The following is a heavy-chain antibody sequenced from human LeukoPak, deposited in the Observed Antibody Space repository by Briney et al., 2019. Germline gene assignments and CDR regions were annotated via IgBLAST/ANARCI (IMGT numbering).Heavy chain of an antibody. Sequence: ESGPTLVKPTQTLTLTCTFSGFSLTTTGVGVGWIRQPPGKALEWLALIYWNDDKRYSPSLKSRLTITKDTSKNQVVLRMTNMDPVDTATYYCAQRPTARQYGDYFDYWGQGTLVTVSA. D-gene: IGHD4-17*01. V-gene: IGHV2-5*01. CDR1: GFSLTTTGVG. J-gene: IGHJ4*02. CDR2: IYWNDDK. CDR3: AQRPTARQYGDYFDY.